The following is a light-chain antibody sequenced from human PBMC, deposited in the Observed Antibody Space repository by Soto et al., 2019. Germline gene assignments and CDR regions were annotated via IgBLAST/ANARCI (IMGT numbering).Light chain of an antibody. CDR3: QQYRNSPRT. CDR1: QSVDIN. Sequence: ILLTQSPGTVSVSPGDRVTLSCRASQSVDINLAWYQQRAGQAPRLLVYGASTKATDMPGRFSGRGSGTEFTLTINNLQSEDFEVYYCQQYRNSPRTCGQGTKVDIK. V-gene: IGKV3-15*01. CDR2: GAS. J-gene: IGKJ1*01.